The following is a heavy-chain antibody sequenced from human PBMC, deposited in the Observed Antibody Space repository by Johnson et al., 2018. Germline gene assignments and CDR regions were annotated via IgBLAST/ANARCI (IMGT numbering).Heavy chain of an antibody. Sequence: VQLVQSGGGLVKXGGSLRLSCAASGFTFSSYSMNWVRQAPGKGLEWVASIGSSGINRHYADSVKGRFTISRDSARNTLYLQMSSLRAEDTAVYYCARILEPHYFDCWGQGTLVTVSS. V-gene: IGHV3-21*01. CDR2: IGSSGINR. CDR1: GFTFSSYS. J-gene: IGHJ4*02. CDR3: ARILEPHYFDC. D-gene: IGHD1-1*01.